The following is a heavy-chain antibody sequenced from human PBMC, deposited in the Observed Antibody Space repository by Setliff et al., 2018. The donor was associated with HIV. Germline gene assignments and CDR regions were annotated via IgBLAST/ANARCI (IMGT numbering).Heavy chain of an antibody. Sequence: SETLSLTCTVSGDSINSGNYYWGWIRQPPGKGLEWIGSIYYSGSTYYSPSLKSRVTISEDTSKNQFSLKMRSVTAADTAVYYCATSPAGEILGSRPFYFDYWGQGTLVTVSS. J-gene: IGHJ4*02. V-gene: IGHV4-39*07. CDR2: IYYSGST. CDR3: ATSPAGEILGSRPFYFDY. CDR1: GDSINSGNYY. D-gene: IGHD3-10*01.